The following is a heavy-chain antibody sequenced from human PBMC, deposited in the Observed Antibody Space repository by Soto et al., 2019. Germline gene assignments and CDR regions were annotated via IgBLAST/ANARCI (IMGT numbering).Heavy chain of an antibody. V-gene: IGHV1-18*04. Sequence: QVPLVQSGAEVKKPGASVKVSCKASGYTFTSYGISWVRQAPGQGLEWMGWISAYNGNTNYAQKLQGRVTMTTDTSTSTASMELRSLRSDDTAVYYCARSPEGGGYYPGWFDPWGQGTLVTVSS. CDR3: ARSPEGGGYYPGWFDP. D-gene: IGHD3-22*01. CDR2: ISAYNGNT. J-gene: IGHJ5*02. CDR1: GYTFTSYG.